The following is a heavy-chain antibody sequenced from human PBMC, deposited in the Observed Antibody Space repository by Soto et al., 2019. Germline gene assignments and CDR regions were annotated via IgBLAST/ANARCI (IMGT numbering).Heavy chain of an antibody. CDR2: IIPIFGTA. J-gene: IGHJ3*02. Sequence: QVQLVQSGAEVKKPGSSVKVSCKASGGTFSSYAISWVRQAPGQGLEWMGGIIPIFGTANYAQKFQCRVTITADESTRTAYMELSSLRSKDTAVYYCAGANDYGDYEGGADAFDIWGQGTMVTVSS. CDR1: GGTFSSYA. CDR3: AGANDYGDYEGGADAFDI. V-gene: IGHV1-69*01. D-gene: IGHD4-17*01.